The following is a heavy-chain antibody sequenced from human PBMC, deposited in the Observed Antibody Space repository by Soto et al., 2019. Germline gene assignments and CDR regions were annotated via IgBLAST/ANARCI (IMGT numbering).Heavy chain of an antibody. Sequence: QVQLVESGGGVVQPGRSLRLSCAASGFTFSSYAMHWVRQAPGKGLEWVAVISYDGSNKYYADSVKGRFTISRDNSKNTLYLQMNSLRAEDTAVYYCARTEGDYDILTGPPLFGMDVWGQGTTVTVSS. V-gene: IGHV3-30-3*01. CDR2: ISYDGSNK. J-gene: IGHJ6*02. CDR1: GFTFSSYA. CDR3: ARTEGDYDILTGPPLFGMDV. D-gene: IGHD3-9*01.